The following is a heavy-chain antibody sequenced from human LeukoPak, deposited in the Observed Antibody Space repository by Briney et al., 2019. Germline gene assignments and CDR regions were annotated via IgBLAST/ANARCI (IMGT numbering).Heavy chain of an antibody. CDR1: GFTFSNYA. V-gene: IGHV3-23*01. CDR2: ISGSGDST. CDR3: ANPFGGSS. Sequence: GGSLRLTCAASGFTFSNYAMSWVRQAPGKGLEWVSAISGSGDSTYYADSVKGRFTISRDNSKNTLYLQMNSLRAEDAAVYYCANPFGGSSWGQGTLVTVSS. J-gene: IGHJ5*02. D-gene: IGHD3-16*01.